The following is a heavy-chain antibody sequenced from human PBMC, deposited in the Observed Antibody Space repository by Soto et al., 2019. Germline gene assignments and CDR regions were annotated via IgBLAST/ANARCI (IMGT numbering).Heavy chain of an antibody. V-gene: IGHV3-23*01. CDR3: ASNSGDIVVVVAQFFDY. Sequence: PGGSLRLSCAASGFTFSSYAMSWVRQAPGKGLEWVSAISGSGGSTYYADSVKGRFTISRDNSKNTLYLQMNSLRAEDTAVYYCASNSGDIVVVVAQFFDYWGQGTLVTVSS. D-gene: IGHD2-15*01. CDR1: GFTFSSYA. J-gene: IGHJ4*02. CDR2: ISGSGGST.